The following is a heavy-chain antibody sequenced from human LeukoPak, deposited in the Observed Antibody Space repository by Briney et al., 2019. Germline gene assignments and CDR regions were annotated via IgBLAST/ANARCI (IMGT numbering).Heavy chain of an antibody. D-gene: IGHD3-22*01. Sequence: NPSETLSLTCTVSSASISTYYWSWIRQPPGKGLEWIGYIYHSGPSNYNPSLKSRVAMSVDTSKSQFSLSLTSVTTADTAVYYCARQARYYHSNDYWGQGTLVTVSS. CDR2: IYHSGPS. J-gene: IGHJ4*02. CDR3: ARQARYYHSNDY. V-gene: IGHV4-59*01. CDR1: SASISTYY.